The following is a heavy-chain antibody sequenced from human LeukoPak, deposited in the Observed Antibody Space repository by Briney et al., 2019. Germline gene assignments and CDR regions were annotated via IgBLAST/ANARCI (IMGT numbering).Heavy chain of an antibody. V-gene: IGHV3-23*01. J-gene: IGHJ4*02. Sequence: PGGSLRLSCAASGFTFSIYAMIWVRQAPGKGLEWVSAISATNGNTYYADSVKGRFTISRDNSKNTLYLQMNSLRAEDTAVYYCAKDWYYYDSSGYLIDYWGQGTLVTVSS. CDR1: GFTFSIYA. CDR3: AKDWYYYDSSGYLIDY. D-gene: IGHD3-22*01. CDR2: ISATNGNT.